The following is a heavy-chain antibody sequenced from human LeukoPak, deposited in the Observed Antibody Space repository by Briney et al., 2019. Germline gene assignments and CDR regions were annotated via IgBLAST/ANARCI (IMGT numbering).Heavy chain of an antibody. CDR2: FYDSGDF. J-gene: IGHJ3*02. CDR3: ARLLRPGGRKGDAFGI. Sequence: SQTLSLTCTVSGGSISGHHWTWIRQPPGPGLEWIGYFYDSGDFNYNPSLKSRVTIWMDMSNNQFSLTMRSVTAAGTAMYYCARLLRPGGRKGDAFGIWGQGTLVTVSS. CDR1: GGSISGHH. D-gene: IGHD1-26*01. V-gene: IGHV4-59*08.